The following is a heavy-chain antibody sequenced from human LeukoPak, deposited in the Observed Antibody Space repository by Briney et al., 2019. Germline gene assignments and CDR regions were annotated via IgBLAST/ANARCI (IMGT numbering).Heavy chain of an antibody. J-gene: IGHJ4*02. CDR2: ISSSSSTI. Sequence: GGSLRLSCAASGFNCNSHAMNWVRQAPGKGLEWVSYISSSSSTIYYADSVKGRFTISRDNAKNSLYLQMNSLRAEDTAVYYCARGSAYCGGDCYEFDYWGQGTLVTVSS. CDR1: GFNCNSHA. V-gene: IGHV3-48*04. D-gene: IGHD2-21*02. CDR3: ARGSAYCGGDCYEFDY.